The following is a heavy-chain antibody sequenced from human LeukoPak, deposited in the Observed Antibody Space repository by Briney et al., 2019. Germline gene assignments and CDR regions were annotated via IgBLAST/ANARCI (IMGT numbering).Heavy chain of an antibody. D-gene: IGHD3-10*01. CDR2: IYYSGST. Sequence: SETLSLTCTVSGGSTSSYYWSWIRQPPGKGLEWIGYIYYSGSTNYNPSLKSRVTISVDTSKNQFSLKLSSVTAADTAVYYCARVAHHYGSGSYYYYYYGMDVWGQGTTVTVSS. V-gene: IGHV4-59*01. CDR1: GGSTSSYY. CDR3: ARVAHHYGSGSYYYYYYGMDV. J-gene: IGHJ6*02.